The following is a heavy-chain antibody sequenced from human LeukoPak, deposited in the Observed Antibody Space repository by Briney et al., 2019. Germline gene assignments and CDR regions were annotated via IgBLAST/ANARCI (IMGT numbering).Heavy chain of an antibody. J-gene: IGHJ6*02. Sequence: GESLKISCKGSGYSFSSYWIVWVRQMAGKGLEWMGIIYPGDSDTRYSPSFQGQVTISADKSISTAYLQWSSLRASDSAMYYCARRRSGMDVWGQGTTVTVSS. V-gene: IGHV5-51*01. CDR1: GYSFSSYW. CDR2: IYPGDSDT. CDR3: ARRRSGMDV.